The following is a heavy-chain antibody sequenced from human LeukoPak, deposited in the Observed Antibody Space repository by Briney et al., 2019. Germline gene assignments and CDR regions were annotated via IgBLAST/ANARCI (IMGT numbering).Heavy chain of an antibody. V-gene: IGHV4-61*01. D-gene: IGHD1-1*01. CDR2: IYYSGST. J-gene: IGHJ6*02. CDR1: GGSVSSGSYY. Sequence: SETLSLTCTVSGGSVSSGSYYWRWIRQPPGKGLEWIGYIYYSGSTNYNPSLKSRVTISVDTSKNQFSLKLSSVTAADTAVYYCARGTGTTTYYYYYYGMDVWGQGTTVTVSS. CDR3: ARGTGTTTYYYYYYGMDV.